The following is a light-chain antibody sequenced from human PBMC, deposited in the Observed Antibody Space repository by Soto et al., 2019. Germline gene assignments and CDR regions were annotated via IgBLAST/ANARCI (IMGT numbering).Light chain of an antibody. CDR2: SNS. CDR3: AAWDDSLNGWV. Sequence: QSVPTQPPSASGTPGQRVTISCSGSSSNIGNNPVNWYQQLPGTAPKLLIYSNSQRPSGVPDRFSGSKSGTSASLAISGLQSEDEADYYCAAWDDSLNGWVFGGGTKLTVL. J-gene: IGLJ3*02. V-gene: IGLV1-44*01. CDR1: SSNIGNNP.